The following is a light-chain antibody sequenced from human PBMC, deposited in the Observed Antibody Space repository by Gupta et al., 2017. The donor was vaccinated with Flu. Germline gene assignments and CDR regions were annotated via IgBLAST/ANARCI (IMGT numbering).Light chain of an antibody. J-gene: IGKJ4*01. CDR3: QQFKNYPPLT. CDR1: QGISSA. V-gene: IGKV1D-13*01. Sequence: AIQLTQSPSSLSASVGDRVTITCRASQGISSALAWYQQKPGKAPKLLIYDASSWESGVPSRFSGSGSGKDLTLTISSRQPEEFATYYCQQFKNYPPLTFGGGTKVEIK. CDR2: DAS.